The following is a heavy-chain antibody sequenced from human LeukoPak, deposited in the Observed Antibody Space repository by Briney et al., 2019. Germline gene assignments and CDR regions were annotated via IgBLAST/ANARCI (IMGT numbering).Heavy chain of an antibody. CDR2: IYYSGST. D-gene: IGHD6-19*01. CDR1: GGSISSYY. CDR3: ARDFGSGWYDY. V-gene: IGHV4-59*01. Sequence: SETLSLTCTVSGGSISSYYWSWIRQPPGKGLEWIGYIYYSGSTNYNPSLKSRVTISVDTSKNQFSLKLSSVTAADTAVYYWARDFGSGWYDYWGQGTLVTVSS. J-gene: IGHJ4*02.